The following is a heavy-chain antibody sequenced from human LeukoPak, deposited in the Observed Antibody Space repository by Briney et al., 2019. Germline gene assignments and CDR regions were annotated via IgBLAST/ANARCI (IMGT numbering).Heavy chain of an antibody. D-gene: IGHD2-2*02. J-gene: IGHJ4*02. CDR1: GDSISSGDYY. CDR2: ISSSGRT. Sequence: SETLSLTCTVSGDSISSGDYYWSWLGQPAGKGLEWIGRISSSGRTKENPALKRGVTITVRTAKNQFSLKLTSVTAADTAVYYCARAPSLIPDHWGQGTLVIVSS. V-gene: IGHV4-61*02. CDR3: ARAPSLIPDH.